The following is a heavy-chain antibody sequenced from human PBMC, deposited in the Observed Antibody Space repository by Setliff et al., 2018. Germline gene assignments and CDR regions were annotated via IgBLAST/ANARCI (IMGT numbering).Heavy chain of an antibody. CDR3: TSSSGSSSNDAFDI. CDR1: GYRFSSHW. J-gene: IGHJ3*02. Sequence: GESLKLSCKGSGYRFSSHWIGWVRQMPGKGLEWMGIIYPGDSDTRYSPSFQGKVTIPADKSISTAYLQWSSLKASDTAMYYCTSSSGSSSNDAFDIWGQGTTVTVSS. CDR2: IYPGDSDT. V-gene: IGHV5-51*01. D-gene: IGHD1-26*01.